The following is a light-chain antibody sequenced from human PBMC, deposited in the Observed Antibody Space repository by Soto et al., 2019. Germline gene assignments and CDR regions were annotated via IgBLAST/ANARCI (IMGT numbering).Light chain of an antibody. CDR1: SSDVGGYDY. CDR2: DVS. CDR3: NSYTSIATMV. J-gene: IGLJ1*01. Sequence: QSALTQPASVSGSPGQSITISCTGTSSDVGGYDYVSWYQQHPGTAPKLMIYDVSNRPSGVSDRFSGSKSGNTASLTISGLQAEDEADYYCNSYTSIATMVFGAGTKLTVL. V-gene: IGLV2-14*01.